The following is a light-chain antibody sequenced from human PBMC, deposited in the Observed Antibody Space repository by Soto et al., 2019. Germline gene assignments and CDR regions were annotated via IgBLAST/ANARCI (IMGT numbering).Light chain of an antibody. CDR1: SSDVGGYNY. CDR2: EVS. CDR3: SSYTSSSTL. J-gene: IGLJ1*01. V-gene: IGLV2-14*01. Sequence: QSALTQPPSASGSPGQSVTISCTGTSSDVGGYNYVSWYQQHPGKAPKLIIYEVSNRPSGVSNRFSGSKSGNTASLTISGLQAEDEADYYCSSYTSSSTLFGTGTKVTVL.